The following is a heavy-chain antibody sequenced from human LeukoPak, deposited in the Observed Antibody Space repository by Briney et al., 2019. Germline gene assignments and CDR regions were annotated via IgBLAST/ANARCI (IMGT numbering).Heavy chain of an antibody. CDR3: ARDGALVAASYYFDY. CDR1: GYAFTGYY. J-gene: IGHJ4*02. Sequence: ASVKVSCKASGYAFTGYYMHWVRQAPGQGLEWMGWINPNSGGTNYAQKFQGRVTMTRDTSISTAYMELSRLRSDDTAVYYCARDGALVAASYYFDYWAREPWSPSPQ. V-gene: IGHV1-2*02. D-gene: IGHD2-15*01. CDR2: INPNSGGT.